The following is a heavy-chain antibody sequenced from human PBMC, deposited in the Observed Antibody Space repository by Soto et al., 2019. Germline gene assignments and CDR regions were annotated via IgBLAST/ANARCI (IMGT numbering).Heavy chain of an antibody. CDR1: GFTFSNAW. CDR2: IKSKTDGGTT. J-gene: IGHJ3*02. CDR3: TTDIFTTVPGAFDI. Sequence: PGGSLRLSCAASGFTFSNAWMNWVRQAPGKGLEWVGRIKSKTDGGTTDYAAPVKGRFTISRVDSKNTLYLQMNSLKTEDTAVYYCTTDIFTTVPGAFDIWGQGTMVTVSS. D-gene: IGHD4-4*01. V-gene: IGHV3-15*07.